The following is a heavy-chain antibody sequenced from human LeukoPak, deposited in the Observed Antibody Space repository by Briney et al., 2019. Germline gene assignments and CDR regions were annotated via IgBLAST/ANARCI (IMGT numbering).Heavy chain of an antibody. V-gene: IGHV4-39*01. CDR1: GGSISSSSYY. Sequence: SETLSLTCTVSGGSISSSSYYWGWLRQPPGTGLEWVGSIYYSGSTYYNASRKSRVTISVDTSKNQFSLKLSSVTAADTAVYYCASNIVVVPAAIYYYYYMDVCGKGTTVTVSS. J-gene: IGHJ6*03. D-gene: IGHD2-2*01. CDR3: ASNIVVVPAAIYYYYYMDV. CDR2: IYYSGST.